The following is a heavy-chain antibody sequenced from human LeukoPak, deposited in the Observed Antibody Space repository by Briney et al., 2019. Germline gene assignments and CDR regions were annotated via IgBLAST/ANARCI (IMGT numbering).Heavy chain of an antibody. CDR1: GYTFTSYD. Sequence: ASVKVSCKASGYTFTSYDINWVRQATGQGLEWMGWMNPNSGNTGYAQKFQGRVTITRNTAISTAYMELSSLRSEDTAVYYCATGYDFWSGYPFDYWGQGTLVTVSS. D-gene: IGHD3-3*01. J-gene: IGHJ4*02. V-gene: IGHV1-8*03. CDR3: ATGYDFWSGYPFDY. CDR2: MNPNSGNT.